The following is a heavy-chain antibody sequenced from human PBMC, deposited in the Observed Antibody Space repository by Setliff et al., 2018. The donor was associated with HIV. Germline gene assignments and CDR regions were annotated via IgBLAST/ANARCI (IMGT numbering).Heavy chain of an antibody. V-gene: IGHV3-21*01. CDR3: ARVNGAVVGATWDWFDP. CDR2: ITSGSSFI. Sequence: GGSLRLSCAASGFTFNIYSMNWVRQAPGKGLEWVSCITSGSSFIDYADSVKGRFTISRDNAKNSVYLQMNSLTVEDTAVYYCARVNGAVVGATWDWFDPWGQGTLVTVSS. D-gene: IGHD1-26*01. J-gene: IGHJ5*02. CDR1: GFTFNIYS.